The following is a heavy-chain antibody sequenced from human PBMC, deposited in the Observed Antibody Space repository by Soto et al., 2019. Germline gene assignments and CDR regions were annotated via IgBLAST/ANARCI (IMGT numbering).Heavy chain of an antibody. Sequence: ASVKVSCKASRYTFSTYAIHWVRQAPGQRLEWMGWINAGNGNTKYSQKFQGRVTMTTDTSTGTAYMELRSLRSDDTAVYYCARGIRAANWFDPWGQGTLVTVSS. CDR1: RYTFSTYA. D-gene: IGHD3-10*01. CDR2: INAGNGNT. CDR3: ARGIRAANWFDP. J-gene: IGHJ5*02. V-gene: IGHV1-3*01.